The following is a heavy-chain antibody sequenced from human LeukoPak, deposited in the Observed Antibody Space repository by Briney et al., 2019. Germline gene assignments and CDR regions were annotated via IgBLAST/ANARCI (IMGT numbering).Heavy chain of an antibody. CDR3: ARGGSRLPDY. V-gene: IGHV3-7*01. Sequence: GGSLRLSCAASGFTFATYWMTWVRQAPGKGLEWVATIKQDGSDKYYVDSVKGRFTISKDNAKNSLYLQMSSLTAEDTAVYYCARGGSRLPDYWGQGTLVTVSS. D-gene: IGHD5-12*01. CDR1: GFTFATYW. J-gene: IGHJ4*02. CDR2: IKQDGSDK.